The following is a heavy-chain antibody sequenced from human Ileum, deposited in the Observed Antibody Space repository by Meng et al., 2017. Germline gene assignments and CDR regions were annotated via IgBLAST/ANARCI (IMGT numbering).Heavy chain of an antibody. Sequence: QVQLVQSVPEVKKPGASVTVSGKASGFIFSSYDINWVRQAPRQGLEWMGWMNPNSGNTGFAQKFQDRITMTRDTSINTAYMELSSLTSEDTAVYYCARRTQSTGTALGYWGQGTLVTVSS. CDR1: GFIFSSYD. CDR3: ARRTQSTGTALGY. CDR2: MNPNSGNT. J-gene: IGHJ4*02. V-gene: IGHV1-8*01. D-gene: IGHD1-1*01.